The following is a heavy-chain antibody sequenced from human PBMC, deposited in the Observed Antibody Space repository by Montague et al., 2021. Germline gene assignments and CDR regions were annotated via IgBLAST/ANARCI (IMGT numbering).Heavy chain of an antibody. V-gene: IGHV3-74*01. Sequence: RLSCAASGFTFSSYWMHWVRQAPGKGLVWVSRISTDGSSTTYADSVKGRFTTSRDNAKNMLYLQMNSLRAEDTAVYYCTFYKFRVTPRGFDYWGQGTLVTVSA. CDR1: GFTFSSYW. D-gene: IGHD2-21*02. J-gene: IGHJ4*02. CDR3: TFYKFRVTPRGFDY. CDR2: ISTDGSST.